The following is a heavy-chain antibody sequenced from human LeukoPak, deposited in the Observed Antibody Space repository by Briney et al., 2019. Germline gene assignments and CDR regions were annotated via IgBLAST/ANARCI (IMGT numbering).Heavy chain of an antibody. V-gene: IGHV3-30*02. Sequence: GGSLRLSCAASGFAFSNYGLHWVRQAPGKGLEWVAFIQYDGSNKFHTDSVKGRFTISRDNSKNALFLQMNSLRAEDTAVYYCAKPGGRVGESLNGIDYWGQGTLVTVS. D-gene: IGHD3-10*01. J-gene: IGHJ4*02. CDR3: AKPGGRVGESLNGIDY. CDR2: IQYDGSNK. CDR1: GFAFSNYG.